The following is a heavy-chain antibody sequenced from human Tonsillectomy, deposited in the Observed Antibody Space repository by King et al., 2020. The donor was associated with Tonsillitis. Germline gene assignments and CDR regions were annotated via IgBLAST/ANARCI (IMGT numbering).Heavy chain of an antibody. CDR2: ISGRGGST. CDR1: GFTFSSYA. V-gene: IGHV3-23*04. D-gene: IGHD2-2*01. CDR3: AKGGCSSTSCYYDCDY. J-gene: IGHJ4*02. Sequence: VQLVESGGGLVQPGGSLRLSCAASGFTFSSYAMSWVRQAPGKGLDWVSAISGRGGSTYYADSVKGRFTISRDTSKNTLYLQMNSLRAEDTAVYYCAKGGCSSTSCYYDCDYWGQGTLVTVSS.